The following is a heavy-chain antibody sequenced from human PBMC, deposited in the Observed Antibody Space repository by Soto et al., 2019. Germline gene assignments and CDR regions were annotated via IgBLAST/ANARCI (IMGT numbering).Heavy chain of an antibody. CDR3: ARDTGATFDY. V-gene: IGHV1-2*04. D-gene: IGHD1-26*01. CDR2: INPNSGGT. Sequence: ASVKVSCKASGCTFTGYYMHWVRQAPGQGLEWMGWINPNSGGTDYAQKFQGWVTMTRDTSISTAYMELSRLRSDDTAVYYCARDTGATFDYWGQGTLVTVSS. CDR1: GCTFTGYY. J-gene: IGHJ4*02.